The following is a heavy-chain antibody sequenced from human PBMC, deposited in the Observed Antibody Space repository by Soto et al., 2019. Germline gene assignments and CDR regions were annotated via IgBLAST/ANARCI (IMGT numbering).Heavy chain of an antibody. J-gene: IGHJ1*01. D-gene: IGHD6-13*01. Sequence: PSETLSLTCTVSGGSISSGGYYWSWIRQHPGKGLEWIGYIYYSGSTYYNPSLKSRATISVDTSKNQFSLKLSSVTAADTAVYYCARGRLDLAAAGTPGGYFQHWGQGTLVTVSS. CDR3: ARGRLDLAAAGTPGGYFQH. CDR2: IYYSGST. CDR1: GGSISSGGYY. V-gene: IGHV4-31*03.